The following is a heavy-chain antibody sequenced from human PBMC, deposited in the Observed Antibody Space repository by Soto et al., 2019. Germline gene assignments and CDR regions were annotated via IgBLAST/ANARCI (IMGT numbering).Heavy chain of an antibody. D-gene: IGHD2-2*01. CDR2: IIPISGTA. CDR1: GGTFSNYA. V-gene: IGHV1-69*01. Sequence: QVQLVQSGAEVKKPGSSVKVSCKASGGTFSNYAISWVRQAPGQGLEWMGGIIPISGTANYAQKFQGRVTITPGESTSTAYMELSSLRSEDTAVYYCARSQGSSTSLEIYYYYYYGMDVWGQGTTVTVSS. J-gene: IGHJ6*02. CDR3: ARSQGSSTSLEIYYYYYYGMDV.